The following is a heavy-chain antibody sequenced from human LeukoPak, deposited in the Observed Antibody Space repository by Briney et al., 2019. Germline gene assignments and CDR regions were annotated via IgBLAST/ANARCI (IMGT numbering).Heavy chain of an antibody. D-gene: IGHD2-2*01. CDR3: ARLFRTIHLVVPAINWFDP. V-gene: IGHV4-59*11. Sequence: SETLSLTRTVSGGSISSHYWSWIRQPPGKGLEWIGYIYYSGSTNYNPSLKSRVTISVDTSKNQFSLKLSSVTAADTAVYYCARLFRTIHLVVPAINWFDPWGQGTLVTVSS. CDR2: IYYSGST. CDR1: GGSISSHY. J-gene: IGHJ5*02.